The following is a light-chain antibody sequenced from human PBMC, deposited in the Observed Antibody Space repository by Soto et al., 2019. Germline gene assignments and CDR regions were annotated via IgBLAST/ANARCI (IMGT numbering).Light chain of an antibody. CDR2: GTS. V-gene: IGKV3-15*01. CDR3: QQYNKWPYT. J-gene: IGKJ2*01. Sequence: EIVMTQSPVALSVSPGESAALSCRASQSVGRNFAWYQQRPVQAPRVLIYGTSTRATGVPARFSGSGSGTDFTLTISSLQSEDFAVYYCQQYNKWPYTFGQGTRLAIK. CDR1: QSVGRN.